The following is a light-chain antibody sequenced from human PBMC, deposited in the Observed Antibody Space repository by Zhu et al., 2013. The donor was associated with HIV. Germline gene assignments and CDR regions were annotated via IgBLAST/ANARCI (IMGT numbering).Light chain of an antibody. CDR3: QQRSNWPPT. CDR2: GAS. CDR1: QSVNSH. J-gene: IGKJ4*01. Sequence: VLTQSPITLSLSPGERATLSCRASQSVNSHLIWYLQKPGQPPKLLIYGASNRATGIPARFGGSGSGTDFTLTISSLEPEDIGIYYCQQRSNWPPTFGEGTKVEIK. V-gene: IGKV3-11*01.